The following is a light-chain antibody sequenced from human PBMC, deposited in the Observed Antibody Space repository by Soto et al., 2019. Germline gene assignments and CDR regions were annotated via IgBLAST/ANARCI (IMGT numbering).Light chain of an antibody. J-gene: IGKJ3*01. CDR2: DAS. CDR1: QGISSA. CDR3: QQFNSYPRT. Sequence: AIQLTQSPSSLSASVGDRVTITCRASQGISSALAWYQQKPGQAPKLLIYDASSLESGVPSRFSGSGSGTDFTLTISSLQPEDCATYYCQQFNSYPRTFGPGTKVDIK. V-gene: IGKV1-13*02.